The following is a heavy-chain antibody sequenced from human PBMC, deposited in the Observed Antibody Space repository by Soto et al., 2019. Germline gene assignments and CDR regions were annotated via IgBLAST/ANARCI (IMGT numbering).Heavy chain of an antibody. J-gene: IGHJ5*02. CDR3: ARDRARFCSGGSCYGVDP. V-gene: IGHV4-61*03. CDR1: GDSVSSGSYY. Sequence: ASETLSLTCTVSGDSVSSGSYYWSWIRQPPGKGLEWIGYIYYSGSTNYNPSLKSRVTMSVDTSKNNFSLKLSSVTAADTAVYYCARDRARFCSGGSCYGVDPWGQGTRVTVSS. D-gene: IGHD2-15*01. CDR2: IYYSGST.